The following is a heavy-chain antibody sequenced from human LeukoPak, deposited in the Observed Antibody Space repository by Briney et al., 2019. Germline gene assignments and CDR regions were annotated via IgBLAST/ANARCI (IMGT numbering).Heavy chain of an antibody. J-gene: IGHJ4*02. D-gene: IGHD3-9*01. V-gene: IGHV4-34*01. Sequence: SETLSLTCAVYGGSFSGYYWSWIRQPPGKGLEWIGEINHSGSTNYNPSLKSRVTISVDKSKNQFSLKLSSVTAADTAVYYCAGYDILTGYGELDYWGQGTLVTVSS. CDR1: GGSFSGYY. CDR2: INHSGST. CDR3: AGYDILTGYGELDY.